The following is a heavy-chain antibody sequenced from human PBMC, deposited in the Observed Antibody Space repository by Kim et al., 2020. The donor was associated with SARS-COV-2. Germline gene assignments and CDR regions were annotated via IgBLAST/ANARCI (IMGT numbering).Heavy chain of an antibody. J-gene: IGHJ4*02. CDR1: GYTFTSYG. CDR2: ISAYNGNT. V-gene: IGHV1-18*04. CDR3: ARGVWYYDILTGYCDY. D-gene: IGHD3-9*01. Sequence: ASVKVSCKASGYTFTSYGISWVRQAPGQGLEWMGWISAYNGNTNYAQKLQGRVTMTTDTSTSTAYMELRSLRSDDTAVYYCARGVWYYDILTGYCDYWGQGTLVTVSS.